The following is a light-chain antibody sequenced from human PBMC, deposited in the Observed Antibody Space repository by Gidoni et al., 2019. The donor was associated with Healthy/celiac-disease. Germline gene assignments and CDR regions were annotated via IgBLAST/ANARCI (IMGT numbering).Light chain of an antibody. V-gene: IGKV1-39*01. CDR2: AAS. CDR3: QQSYSTPPFT. Sequence: DIQMTQSPSSLSASVGDRVTITCGASQSISSYLNWYQQKPGKAPKLLIYAASSLQSGVSSRFSGSGSGTDFTLTISSLQPEDFATYYCQQSYSTPPFTFXPXTKVXIK. J-gene: IGKJ3*01. CDR1: QSISSY.